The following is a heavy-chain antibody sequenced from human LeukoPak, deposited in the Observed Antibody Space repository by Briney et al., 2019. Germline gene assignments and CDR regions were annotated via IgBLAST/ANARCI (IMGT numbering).Heavy chain of an antibody. CDR2: INPNSGGT. Sequence: ASVKVSCKTSGYTFTGYYMHWVRQAPGQGLEWVGWINPNSGGTNYAQKFQGRVTLTRDTSISTAYMELSRLRSDDTAVYYCARRGYSSSWYGEYFQHWGQGTLVTVSS. CDR3: ARRGYSSSWYGEYFQH. J-gene: IGHJ1*01. D-gene: IGHD6-13*01. V-gene: IGHV1-2*02. CDR1: GYTFTGYY.